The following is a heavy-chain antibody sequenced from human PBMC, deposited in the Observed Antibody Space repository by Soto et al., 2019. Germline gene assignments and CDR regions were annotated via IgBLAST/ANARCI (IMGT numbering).Heavy chain of an antibody. V-gene: IGHV3-23*01. CDR2: ISYGGGTT. D-gene: IGHD3-22*01. J-gene: IGHJ4*02. Sequence: EVQLLESGGGLVQPGGSPRLSCAASEFTFSNYAMSWVRQAPGKGLEWVSAISYGGGTTYYADSVKGPFTISRDNSKNTLYLQMNSLRAEDTAVYYCAKNPGYYYDSTGYHFDYWGQGALVTVSS. CDR1: EFTFSNYA. CDR3: AKNPGYYYDSTGYHFDY.